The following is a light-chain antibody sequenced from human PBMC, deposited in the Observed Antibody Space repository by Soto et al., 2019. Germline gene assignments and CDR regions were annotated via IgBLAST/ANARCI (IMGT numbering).Light chain of an antibody. Sequence: ENVLTQSPATLSLSPGERATLSCGASQSVPRDYLAWYQQKPGLAPRLLIYDASTRAIGIPDRFSGSGSGTYFALTVSRLEPEDFAVYYCQQYATSPITFGQGTRLDSK. J-gene: IGKJ5*01. CDR3: QQYATSPIT. V-gene: IGKV3D-20*01. CDR2: DAS. CDR1: QSVPRDY.